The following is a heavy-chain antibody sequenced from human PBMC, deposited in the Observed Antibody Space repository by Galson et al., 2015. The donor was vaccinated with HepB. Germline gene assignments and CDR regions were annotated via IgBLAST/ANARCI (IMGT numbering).Heavy chain of an antibody. CDR1: GFTFSDYY. J-gene: IGHJ6*02. CDR3: ARDMHRIVATIHVDTAMVDLGDYYYYGMDV. D-gene: IGHD5-18*01. V-gene: IGHV3-11*06. Sequence: SLRLSCAASGFTFSDYYMSWIRQAPGKGLEWVSYISSSSSYTNYADSVKGRFTISRDNAKNSLYLQMNSLRAEDTAVYYCARDMHRIVATIHVDTAMVDLGDYYYYGMDVWGQGTTVTVSS. CDR2: ISSSSSYT.